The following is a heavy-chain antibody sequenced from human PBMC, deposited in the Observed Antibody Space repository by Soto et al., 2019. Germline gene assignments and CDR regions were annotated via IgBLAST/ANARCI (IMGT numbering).Heavy chain of an antibody. D-gene: IGHD3-10*01. V-gene: IGHV3-7*01. J-gene: IGHJ6*03. CDR3: ARDWNIILSSPHRDV. CDR1: GFTFSSYW. Sequence: EVQLVESGGGLVQPGGSLRLSCAASGFTFSSYWMSWVRQAPGKGLEWVANIKQDGSEKYYVDSVKGRFTISRDNAKNSLYLQMNSLRAEDTAVYYCARDWNIILSSPHRDVWGKGTTVTVSS. CDR2: IKQDGSEK.